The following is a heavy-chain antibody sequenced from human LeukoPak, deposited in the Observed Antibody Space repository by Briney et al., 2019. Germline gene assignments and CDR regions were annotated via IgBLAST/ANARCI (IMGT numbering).Heavy chain of an antibody. V-gene: IGHV3-53*04. CDR2: IYSGVST. Sequence: PGGSLRLSCAASGFAFSSNYMSWVRQAPGKGLEWVSVIYSGVSTYYGDSVKGRFTISRHNSKNTLYLQMNSLRAEDTAVYYCARDHLFSGMDVWGQGTTVTVSS. CDR3: ARDHLFSGMDV. CDR1: GFAFSSNY. J-gene: IGHJ6*02.